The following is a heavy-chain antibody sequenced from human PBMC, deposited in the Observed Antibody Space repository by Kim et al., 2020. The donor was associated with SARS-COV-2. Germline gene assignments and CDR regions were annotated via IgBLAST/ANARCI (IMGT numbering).Heavy chain of an antibody. V-gene: IGHV5-51*01. J-gene: IGHJ4*02. D-gene: IGHD6-13*01. CDR3: ARVGSSWFYFDY. Sequence: RYSPSVQGQVTISADKSISTAYLQWSSLKASETAMYYCARVGSSWFYFDYWGQGTLVTVSS.